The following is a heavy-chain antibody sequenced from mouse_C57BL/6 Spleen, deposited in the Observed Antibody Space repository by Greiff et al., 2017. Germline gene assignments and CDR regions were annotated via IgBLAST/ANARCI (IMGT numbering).Heavy chain of an antibody. CDR2: IYPGDGET. D-gene: IGHD1-1*01. Sequence: VQLQEPGAELVKPGASVKISCKASGYAFSSYWMNWVKQRPGKGLEWIGQIYPGDGETNYNGKFKGKATLTADKSSSTAYMQLSSLTSEDSAVYFCERDLTTVGALDYWGQGTTLTVSS. CDR1: GYAFSSYW. J-gene: IGHJ2*01. V-gene: IGHV1-80*01. CDR3: ERDLTTVGALDY.